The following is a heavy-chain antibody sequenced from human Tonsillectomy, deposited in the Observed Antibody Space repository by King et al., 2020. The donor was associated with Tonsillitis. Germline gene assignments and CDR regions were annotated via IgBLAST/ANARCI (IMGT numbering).Heavy chain of an antibody. CDR1: GGSISSYY. Sequence: QLQESGPGLVKPSETLSLTCTVSGGSISSYYWSWVRQPPGKGLEWIGYIYNSGSTNYNPSLKSRVTISVETSKNQFSSKRSSVTAADTAVYYCAGERVTTVDYYYYMDVWGKGTTVTVSS. V-gene: IGHV4-59*01. J-gene: IGHJ6*03. D-gene: IGHD4-17*01. CDR2: IYNSGST. CDR3: AGERVTTVDYYYYMDV.